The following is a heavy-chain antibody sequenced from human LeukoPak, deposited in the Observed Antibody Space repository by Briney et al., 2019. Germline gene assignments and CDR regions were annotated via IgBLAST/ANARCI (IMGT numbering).Heavy chain of an antibody. J-gene: IGHJ4*02. Sequence: GGSLRLSCAASGFTFSSYWMSRVRQAPGKGLEWVANIKQDGSEKYYVDSVKGRFTISRDNTKNSLYLQMNSLRAENTAVYYCAREGKQQLVNDYWGQGTLVTVSS. D-gene: IGHD6-13*01. CDR2: IKQDGSEK. CDR1: GFTFSSYW. CDR3: AREGKQQLVNDY. V-gene: IGHV3-7*01.